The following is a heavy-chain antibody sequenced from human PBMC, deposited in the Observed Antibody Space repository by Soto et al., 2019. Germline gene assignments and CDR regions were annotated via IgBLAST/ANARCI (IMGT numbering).Heavy chain of an antibody. V-gene: IGHV1-69*02. CDR3: ASRSTVVVAATEAFDY. Sequence: QVQPVQSGAEVKKPGSSVKVSCKASGGTFSTYTISWVRQAPGQGLEWMGRIIPILGIANYAQKFQGRVTITADKSTSTAYMELSSLRSEDTAVYYCASRSTVVVAATEAFDYWGQGTLVTVSS. CDR1: GGTFSTYT. CDR2: IIPILGIA. J-gene: IGHJ4*02. D-gene: IGHD2-15*01.